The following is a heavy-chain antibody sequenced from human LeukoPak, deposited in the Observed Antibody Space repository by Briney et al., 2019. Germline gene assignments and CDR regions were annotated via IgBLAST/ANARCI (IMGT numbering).Heavy chain of an antibody. Sequence: GGSLRLSCAASGFIFGRYDISWVRQAPGQGLEWVANIKQDGSEEYYVDSVEGRFTISRDNAKNSLYLQMNSLRAEDTAVYYCARHLSGVTGYTYGRGIDYWGQGTLVTVSS. D-gene: IGHD5-18*01. J-gene: IGHJ4*02. CDR2: IKQDGSEE. CDR3: ARHLSGVTGYTYGRGIDY. CDR1: GFIFGRYD. V-gene: IGHV3-7*01.